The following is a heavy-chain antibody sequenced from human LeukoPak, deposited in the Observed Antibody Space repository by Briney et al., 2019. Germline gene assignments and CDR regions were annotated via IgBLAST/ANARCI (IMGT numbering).Heavy chain of an antibody. D-gene: IGHD3-16*02. CDR2: ISAYNGNT. CDR1: GYTFTSYG. J-gene: IGHJ6*04. CDR3: ARYYDYVWGSYRSYYYYYGMDV. Sequence: ASVKVSCKASGYTFTSYGISWVRQAPGQGLEWMGWISAYNGNTNYAQKLQGRVTMTTDTSTSTAYMELRILRSDDTAVYYCARYYDYVWGSYRSYYYYYGMDVWGKGTTVTVSS. V-gene: IGHV1-18*04.